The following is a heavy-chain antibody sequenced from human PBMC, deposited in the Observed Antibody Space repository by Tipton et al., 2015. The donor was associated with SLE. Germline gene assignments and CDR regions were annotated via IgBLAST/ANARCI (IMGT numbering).Heavy chain of an antibody. D-gene: IGHD5-24*01. CDR3: AKDIDGDS. V-gene: IGHV3-23*03. CDR2: IYSGGRI. Sequence: SLRLSCAASGFTFSSYAMTWVRQAPGKGLEWVSVIYSGGRIYYADSVKGRFTISRDNSKNTLYLQMNSPRAEDTAVYYCAKDIDGDSWGQGTLVTVSS. J-gene: IGHJ4*02. CDR1: GFTFSSYA.